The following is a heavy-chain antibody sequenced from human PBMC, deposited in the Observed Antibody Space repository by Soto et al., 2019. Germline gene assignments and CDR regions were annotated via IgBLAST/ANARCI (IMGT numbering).Heavy chain of an antibody. D-gene: IGHD2-2*01. J-gene: IGHJ6*02. CDR3: ARAPYCSSTSCYVWYYGMDV. CDR2: ISSSSSTI. V-gene: IGHV3-48*01. CDR1: GFTFSSYS. Sequence: GVLRLSCAASGFTFSSYSMNWVRQAPGKGLEWVSYISSSSSTIYYADSVKGRFTISRDNAKNSLYLQMNSLRAEDTAVYYCARAPYCSSTSCYVWYYGMDVWGQGTTVTVSS.